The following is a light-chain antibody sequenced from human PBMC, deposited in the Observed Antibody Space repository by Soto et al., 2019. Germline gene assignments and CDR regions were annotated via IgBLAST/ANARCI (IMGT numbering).Light chain of an antibody. CDR3: QQYYTTPLT. V-gene: IGKV4-1*01. Sequence: DIVMTQSPDSLAVPLGERATINCRSSQSVLFSPNNKNYLAWYQQKPGQPPKLLIYWASTRESGVPDRFSGSGSGTDFSLTISGLQAEDVAFYYCQQYYTTPLTFGGGTKVDIE. CDR2: WAS. CDR1: QSVLFSPNNKNY. J-gene: IGKJ4*01.